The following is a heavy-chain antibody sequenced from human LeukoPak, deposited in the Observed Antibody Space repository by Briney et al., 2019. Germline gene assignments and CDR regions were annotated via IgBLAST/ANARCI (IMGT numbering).Heavy chain of an antibody. CDR2: ISSSSSTI. CDR3: AIGDSSGWYVGY. J-gene: IGHJ4*02. CDR1: GFTFSSYS. D-gene: IGHD6-19*01. Sequence: GGSLRLSCAASGFTFSSYSMNWVRQAPGKGLEWVSYISSSSSTIYYADSVKGRFTISRDNAKNSLYLQMNGLIAEDTAVYYCAIGDSSGWYVGYWGQGTLVTLSS. V-gene: IGHV3-48*01.